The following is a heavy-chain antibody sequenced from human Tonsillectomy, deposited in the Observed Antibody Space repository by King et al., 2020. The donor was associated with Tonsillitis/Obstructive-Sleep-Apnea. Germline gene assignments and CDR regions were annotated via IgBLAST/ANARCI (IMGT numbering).Heavy chain of an antibody. CDR2: LYYGCGT. D-gene: IGHD1-1*01. Sequence: QLQESGPGLVKPPETLALTCTVSGCSISSSGFYGGWLRKPPGKGVGWSVTLYYGCGTYDNSSLKRRITISVDTSKNPFSLQLSSVTAADTAVYYCARRVQLERRGDAFDIWGQGTMVTVSS. CDR3: ARRVQLERRGDAFDI. V-gene: IGHV4-39*01. CDR1: GCSISSSGFY. J-gene: IGHJ3*02.